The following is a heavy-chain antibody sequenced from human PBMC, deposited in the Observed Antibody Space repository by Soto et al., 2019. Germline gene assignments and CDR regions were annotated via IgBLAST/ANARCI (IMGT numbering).Heavy chain of an antibody. V-gene: IGHV3-21*01. CDR1: GFTFSSYS. CDR3: ARAQKGYCSGGSCPDAFDI. D-gene: IGHD2-15*01. CDR2: ISSSSSYI. J-gene: IGHJ3*02. Sequence: GGSLRLSCAASGFTFSSYSMNWVRQAPGKGLEWVSSISSSSSYIYYADSVKGRFTISRDNAKNSLYLQMNSLRAEDTAVYYCARAQKGYCSGGSCPDAFDIWGQGTMVTVSS.